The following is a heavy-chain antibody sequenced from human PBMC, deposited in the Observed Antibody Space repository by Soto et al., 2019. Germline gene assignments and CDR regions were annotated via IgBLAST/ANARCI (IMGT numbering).Heavy chain of an antibody. J-gene: IGHJ4*02. Sequence: SLRLSCAASGFTFSSYGMHWVRQAPGKGLEWVAVIWYDGSNKYYADSVKGRFTISRDNSKNTLYLQMNSLRAEDTAVYYCAREGYRRLAYCGGDCYPPSYYFDYWGQGTLVTVSS. D-gene: IGHD2-21*02. CDR2: IWYDGSNK. V-gene: IGHV3-33*01. CDR1: GFTFSSYG. CDR3: AREGYRRLAYCGGDCYPPSYYFDY.